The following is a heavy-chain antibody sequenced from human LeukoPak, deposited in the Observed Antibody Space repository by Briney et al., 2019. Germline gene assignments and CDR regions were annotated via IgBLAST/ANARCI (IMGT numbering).Heavy chain of an antibody. Sequence: GGSLRLFCAASGFTVSSNYMSWVRQAPGKGLEWVSVIYSGGSTYYADSVKGRFTIARDNSKNTLYLQMNSLRAEDTAVYYCARVGYYYGSGYFDYWGQGTLVTVSS. CDR2: IYSGGST. J-gene: IGHJ4*02. CDR1: GFTVSSNY. CDR3: ARVGYYYGSGYFDY. V-gene: IGHV3-53*01. D-gene: IGHD3-10*01.